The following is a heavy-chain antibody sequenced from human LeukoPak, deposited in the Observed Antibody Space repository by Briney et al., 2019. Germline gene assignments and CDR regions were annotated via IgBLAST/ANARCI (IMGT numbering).Heavy chain of an antibody. Sequence: GESLKISCKGSGYSFTTSWIGWVRQMPGKGLERMGIIYPGDSDTRYIPSFQGQVTISADKSISTAYLQWSSLEASDTAMYYCATSPYCTGGTCYFSNNWGQGTLVTVSS. D-gene: IGHD2-15*01. CDR1: GYSFTTSW. J-gene: IGHJ4*02. CDR3: ATSPYCTGGTCYFSNN. V-gene: IGHV5-51*01. CDR2: IYPGDSDT.